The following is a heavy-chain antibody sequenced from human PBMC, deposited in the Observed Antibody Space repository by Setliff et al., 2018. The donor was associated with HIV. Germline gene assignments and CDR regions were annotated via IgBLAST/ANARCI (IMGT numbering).Heavy chain of an antibody. Sequence: PGGSLRLSCAASGFTFSSHWMSWVRQAPGKGLEWVANIKQDGSEKYYVDSVKGRFTISRDNAKNSLYLQMNSLRVEDTAVYYCATPRGLYSSSGWGQEPWSPSPQ. CDR3: ATPRGLYSSSG. V-gene: IGHV3-7*03. CDR1: GFTFSSHW. CDR2: IKQDGSEK. D-gene: IGHD6-13*01. J-gene: IGHJ4*01.